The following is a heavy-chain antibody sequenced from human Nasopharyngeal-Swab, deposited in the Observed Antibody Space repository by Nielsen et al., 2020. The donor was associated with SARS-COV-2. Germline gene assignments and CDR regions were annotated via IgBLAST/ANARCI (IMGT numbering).Heavy chain of an antibody. CDR3: ARDRPNYGMDV. V-gene: IGHV4-59*01. Sequence: SETLSLTCSVSDGSMNSYYWNWIRQSPGKGLEWIGHIYYSGSTTYNPSLKDRVTISVETSENQFSLELSSVTAADTAVYYCARDRPNYGMDVWGQGTTVTVSS. J-gene: IGHJ6*02. CDR1: DGSMNSYY. CDR2: IYYSGST.